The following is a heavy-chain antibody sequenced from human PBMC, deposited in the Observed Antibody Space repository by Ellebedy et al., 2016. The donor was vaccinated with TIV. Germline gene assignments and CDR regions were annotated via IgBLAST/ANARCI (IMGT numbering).Heavy chain of an antibody. Sequence: PGGSLRLSCAASGFTFTNYHMHWVRQAPGKGLEWVALIWSDGSLKYYADSVKGRFTLPRDSSKNTLYLHMNSLRADDTAVDYCAREVGGGQGDMDVWGKGTTVTVSS. D-gene: IGHD1-26*01. J-gene: IGHJ6*04. CDR1: GFTFTNYH. CDR3: AREVGGGQGDMDV. V-gene: IGHV3-33*01. CDR2: IWSDGSLK.